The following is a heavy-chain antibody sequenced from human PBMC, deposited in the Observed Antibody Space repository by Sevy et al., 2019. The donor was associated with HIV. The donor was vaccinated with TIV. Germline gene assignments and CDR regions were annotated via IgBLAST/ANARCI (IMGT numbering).Heavy chain of an antibody. V-gene: IGHV4-38-2*01. CDR1: GYSIISGYY. D-gene: IGHD3-16*01. CDR3: ARQVVAFGNPAFEDY. Sequence: SETLSLTCGVSGYSIISGYYWGWIRQPPGKGLEWIGSIYHSGSTYYKPSLKSRVTISVDTSKNQFSLKLSSVTAADTAVYYCARQVVAFGNPAFEDYWGQGTLVTVSS. CDR2: IYHSGST. J-gene: IGHJ4*02.